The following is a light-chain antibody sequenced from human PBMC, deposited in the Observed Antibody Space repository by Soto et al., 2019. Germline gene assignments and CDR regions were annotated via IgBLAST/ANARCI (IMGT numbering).Light chain of an antibody. CDR2: AAS. CDR1: QGSASY. V-gene: IGKV1-9*01. J-gene: IGKJ4*01. Sequence: QLTQSPSSLSASVGDRVTITCRASQGSASYLALYQQKPGQAPNLLIYAASTLQSGVPSRFSGSGSGTDFTLTISSLQPEDFATYYCQQLNSYPLTFGGGTKVEI. CDR3: QQLNSYPLT.